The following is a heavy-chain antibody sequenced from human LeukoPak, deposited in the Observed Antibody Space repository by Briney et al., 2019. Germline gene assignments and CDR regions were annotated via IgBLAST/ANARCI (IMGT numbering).Heavy chain of an antibody. J-gene: IGHJ4*02. CDR1: GFTFSDYW. Sequence: PGGSLRLSCALSGFTFSDYWMNWFRQAPGKGPEWVAIIKQDGSQTHYVDFVKGRFTISRDNDKSSLFLQMNSLRDEDTAVYYCARGQGWLSDSWGQGIQVTVTS. D-gene: IGHD3-9*01. CDR3: ARGQGWLSDS. V-gene: IGHV3-7*03. CDR2: IKQDGSQT.